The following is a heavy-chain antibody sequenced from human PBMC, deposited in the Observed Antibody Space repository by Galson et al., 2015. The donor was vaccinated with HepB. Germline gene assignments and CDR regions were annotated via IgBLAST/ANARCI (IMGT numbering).Heavy chain of an antibody. CDR1: GFTFSSYA. D-gene: IGHD2-2*01. J-gene: IGHJ5*02. CDR2: IGGSGGST. V-gene: IGHV3-23*01. Sequence: SLRLSCAASGFTFSSYAMSWVRQAPGKGLEWVSAIGGSGGSTYYADSVKGRFTISRDNSKNTLYLQMNSLRAEDTAVYYCAKDGDPVVPAAWFDPWGQGTLVTVSS. CDR3: AKDGDPVVPAAWFDP.